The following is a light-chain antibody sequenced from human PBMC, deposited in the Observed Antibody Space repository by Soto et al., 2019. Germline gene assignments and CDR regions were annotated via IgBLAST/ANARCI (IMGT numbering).Light chain of an antibody. CDR1: QSISSSF. V-gene: IGKV3-20*01. CDR2: GAS. J-gene: IGKJ4*01. Sequence: EFVLTQSPGKLSLSPGERATLSCRASQSISSSFLAWYQQKPGQAPRLLIYGASSRGTGIPDRFSGSGSGTDFTLTISSLEPADFAVYYCQQYGSSPPLTFGGGTKVAIK. CDR3: QQYGSSPPLT.